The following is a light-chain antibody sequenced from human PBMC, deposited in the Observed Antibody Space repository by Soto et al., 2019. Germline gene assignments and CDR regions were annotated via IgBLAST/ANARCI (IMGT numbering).Light chain of an antibody. CDR3: HQYYSYPLA. CDR1: QSISSW. J-gene: IGKJ3*01. Sequence: DIQMTQSPSTLSASVGDRVTITCRASQSISSWLAWYQQKPGKAPKLLIYKASSLESGVPSRFSGSGSGTEFTLTISSLQPDDFATYYCHQYYSYPLACGPGTKVDIK. CDR2: KAS. V-gene: IGKV1-5*03.